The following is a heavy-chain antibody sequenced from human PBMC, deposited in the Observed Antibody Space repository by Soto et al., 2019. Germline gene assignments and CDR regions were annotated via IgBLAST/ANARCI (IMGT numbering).Heavy chain of an antibody. D-gene: IGHD3-16*02. J-gene: IGHJ3*02. CDR2: ISGSGGST. CDR3: AKDRVITFGGVIAQPDAFDI. Sequence: EVQLLESGGGLVQPGGSLRLSCAASGFTFSSYAMSWVRQAPGKGLEWVSAISGSGGSTYYADSVKGRFTISRDNSKNTLHLQMNSLRDEDTAVYYCAKDRVITFGGVIAQPDAFDIWGQGTMVTVSS. CDR1: GFTFSSYA. V-gene: IGHV3-23*01.